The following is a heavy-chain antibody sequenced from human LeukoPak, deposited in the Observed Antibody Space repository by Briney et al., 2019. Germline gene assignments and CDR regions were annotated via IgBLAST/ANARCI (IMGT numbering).Heavy chain of an antibody. J-gene: IGHJ4*02. CDR3: ARDDARRYPYYFDY. Sequence: SETLPLTCTVSGGSISSYYWSWIRQPAGKGLEWIGRIYTSGSTNYNPSLKSRVTMSVDTSKNQFSLKLSSVTAADTAVYYCARDDARRYPYYFDYWGQGTLVTVSS. CDR2: IYTSGST. D-gene: IGHD1-14*01. CDR1: GGSISSYY. V-gene: IGHV4-4*07.